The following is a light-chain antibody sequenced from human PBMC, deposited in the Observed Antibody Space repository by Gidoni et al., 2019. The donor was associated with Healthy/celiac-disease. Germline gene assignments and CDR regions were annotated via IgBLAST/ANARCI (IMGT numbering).Light chain of an antibody. V-gene: IGKV1-39*01. Sequence: IKMSQSPSSLSASVGDRVTITCRASQSISSYLNWYQQKPGKAPKLLIYAASSLQSGVPSRFSGSGSGTDFTLTISSLQPEDFATYYCQQSYSNPRTFGQGTKLEIK. CDR3: QQSYSNPRT. J-gene: IGKJ2*01. CDR2: AAS. CDR1: QSISSY.